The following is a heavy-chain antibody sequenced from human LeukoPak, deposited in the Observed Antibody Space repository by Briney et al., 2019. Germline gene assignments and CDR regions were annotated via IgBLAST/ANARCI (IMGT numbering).Heavy chain of an antibody. D-gene: IGHD3-16*01. CDR2: IYSGDST. CDR1: GFTVSSNY. V-gene: IGHV3-66*01. J-gene: IGHJ4*02. Sequence: GGSLRLSCAASGFTVSSNYMSWVRQAPGKGLEWVSVIYSGDSTYYADSVKGRFTISRDNSKNTMYLQMNSLRAGDTAVYYCAKEGPGGGGYFDDWGQGTLVTVSS. CDR3: AKEGPGGGGYFDD.